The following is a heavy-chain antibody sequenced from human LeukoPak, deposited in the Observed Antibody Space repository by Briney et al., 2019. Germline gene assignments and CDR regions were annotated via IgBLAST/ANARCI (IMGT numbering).Heavy chain of an antibody. D-gene: IGHD6-6*01. CDR2: IYTSGST. Sequence: SETLSLTCTVSGGSISNYYWSWIRQPAGKGLEWIGRIYTSGSTNYNPSLKSRVTMSVDTSKNQFSLKLSSVTAADTAVYYCASSYSSSSLDYWGQGTLVTVSS. J-gene: IGHJ4*02. CDR3: ASSYSSSSLDY. V-gene: IGHV4-4*07. CDR1: GGSISNYY.